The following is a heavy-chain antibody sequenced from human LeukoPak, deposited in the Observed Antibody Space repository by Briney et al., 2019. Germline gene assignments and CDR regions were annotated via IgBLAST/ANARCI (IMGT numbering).Heavy chain of an antibody. V-gene: IGHV3-23*01. CDR3: ARARPSGMDV. Sequence: GGSLRLSCAASGASGFIFSSYAMSWVRQAPGKGLEWVSTISGSAGRTYYADSVKGRFTISRDNAKNSLYLQMNSLRAEDTAVYYCARARPSGMDVWGKGTTVTVSS. CDR2: ISGSAGRT. J-gene: IGHJ6*04. CDR1: GFIFSSYA.